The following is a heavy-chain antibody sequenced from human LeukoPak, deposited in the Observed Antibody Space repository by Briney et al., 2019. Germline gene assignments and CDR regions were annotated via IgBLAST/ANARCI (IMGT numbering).Heavy chain of an antibody. CDR3: ARMLSIGYFDY. V-gene: IGHV4-34*01. Sequence: SETLSLTCAVYGGSFSGYYWSWIRQPPGKGLEWIGEINHSGSTNYNPSLKSRVTISVDTSKNQFSLKLSSVTAAGTAVYYCARMLSIGYFDYWGQGTLVTVSS. J-gene: IGHJ4*02. CDR2: INHSGST. D-gene: IGHD1-26*01. CDR1: GGSFSGYY.